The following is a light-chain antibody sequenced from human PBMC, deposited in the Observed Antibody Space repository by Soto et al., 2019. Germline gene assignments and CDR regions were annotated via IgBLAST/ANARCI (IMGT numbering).Light chain of an antibody. CDR2: GAS. CDR3: QQYVTSPLN. Sequence: EIVLTQSPGTLSLSTGERATLSCRASQSVSSNYLVWYQQKPGQAPRLLIYGASSRAAGIPDRFSGSGSGTDFTLNISRLEPEDFAVYYCQQYVTSPLNFGGGTKVDIK. V-gene: IGKV3-20*01. J-gene: IGKJ4*01. CDR1: QSVSSNY.